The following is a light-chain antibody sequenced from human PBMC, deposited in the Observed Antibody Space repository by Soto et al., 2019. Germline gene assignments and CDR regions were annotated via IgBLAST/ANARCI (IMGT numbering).Light chain of an antibody. CDR1: QSVSSSY. CDR3: QQYGSSPWT. V-gene: IGKV3-20*01. J-gene: IGKJ1*01. CDR2: GAS. Sequence: ETVLTQTPGTLSLSPGERATLSCRASQSVSSSYLAWYQRKPGQAPRLLIYGASSRATGIPDRFSGSGSGTDFALTISRLEPEDFAVYYCQQYGSSPWTVGQGTKVDIK.